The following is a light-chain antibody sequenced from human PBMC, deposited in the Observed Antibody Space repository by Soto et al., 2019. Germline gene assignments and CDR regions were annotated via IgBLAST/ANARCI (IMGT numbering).Light chain of an antibody. J-gene: IGKJ4*01. CDR2: AAS. CDR1: QGISTY. V-gene: IGKV1-9*01. Sequence: DIQLTQSPSFLSSSVGDRFTITCRASQGISTYLAWYQQKPGRAPKLLIYAASTLQTGVPSRFSGSGSGTEFTLTISSLQPEDFATYYCQQLVDYLTFGGGTKVDIK. CDR3: QQLVDYLT.